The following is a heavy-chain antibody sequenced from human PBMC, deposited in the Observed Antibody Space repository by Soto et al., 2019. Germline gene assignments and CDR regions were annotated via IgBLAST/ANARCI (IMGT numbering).Heavy chain of an antibody. CDR1: GGSISSSSYY. CDR2: IYYSGST. Sequence: SETLSLTCTVSGGSISSSSYYWGWIRQPPGKGLEWIGSIYYSGSTYYNPSLKSRVTISVDTSKNQFSLKLSSVTAADTAVYYCARLDYYGSGSFGLDPWGQGTLVTVSS. J-gene: IGHJ5*02. D-gene: IGHD3-10*01. V-gene: IGHV4-39*01. CDR3: ARLDYYGSGSFGLDP.